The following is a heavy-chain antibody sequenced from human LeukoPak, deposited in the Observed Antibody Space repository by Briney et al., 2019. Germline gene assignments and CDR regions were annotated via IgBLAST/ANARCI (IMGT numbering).Heavy chain of an antibody. Sequence: GGSLRLSCAASGFTFSDYYMSWIRQAPGKGLEWISYISSGSSYTNHADSVKGRFTIYRDNVKNSLYLLMSSLRAEDTAVYYCAREVAPLYFHYGMDVWGEGTTVTVSS. CDR3: AREVAPLYFHYGMDV. D-gene: IGHD2-21*01. CDR1: GFTFSDYY. J-gene: IGHJ6*01. CDR2: ISSGSSYT. V-gene: IGHV3-11*06.